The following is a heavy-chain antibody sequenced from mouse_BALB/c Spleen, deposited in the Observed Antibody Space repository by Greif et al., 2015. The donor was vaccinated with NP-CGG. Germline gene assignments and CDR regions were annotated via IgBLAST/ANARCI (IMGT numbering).Heavy chain of an antibody. V-gene: IGHV7-3*02. J-gene: IGHJ4*01. CDR3: ARETRARSTYYAMDD. CDR2: IRNTANGYTT. CDR1: GFTFTDYY. D-gene: IGHD3-1*01. Sequence: EGKLMESGGGLVQPGGSLRLTCATSGFTFTDYYMSWVRQPPGKALEWLGFIRNTANGYTTEYSASVKGRFTISRDNSQSFLSLQMNSLRAEARATYYCARETRARSTYYAMDDWGQGTSVTVSS.